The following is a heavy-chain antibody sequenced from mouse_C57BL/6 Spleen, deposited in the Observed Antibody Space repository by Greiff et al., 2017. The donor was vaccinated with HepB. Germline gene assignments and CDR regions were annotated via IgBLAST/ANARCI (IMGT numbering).Heavy chain of an antibody. J-gene: IGHJ3*01. Sequence: QVQLQQSGAELVKPGASVKLSCKASGYTFTSYWMQWVKQRPGQGLEWIGVIDPSDSYTNYNQKFKGKATLTVDTSSSTAYMQLSSLTSEDSAVYYCAEGPGREEWFAYWGQGTLVTVSA. CDR2: IDPSDSYT. V-gene: IGHV1-50*01. CDR1: GYTFTSYW. CDR3: AEGPGREEWFAY.